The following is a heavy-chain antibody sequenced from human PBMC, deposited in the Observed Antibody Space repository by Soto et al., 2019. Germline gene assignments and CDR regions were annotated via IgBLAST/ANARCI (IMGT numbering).Heavy chain of an antibody. D-gene: IGHD2-8*01. CDR3: AREGHCTNGVCYTGSTFDY. CDR1: GYTFTGYY. V-gene: IGHV1-2*04. J-gene: IGHJ4*02. Sequence: ASVKVSCKASGYTFTGYYMHWVRQAPGQGLEWMGWINPNSGGTNYAQKFQGWVTMTRDTSISTAYMELSRLRSDDTAVYYCAREGHCTNGVCYTGSTFDYWGQGTLATVSS. CDR2: INPNSGGT.